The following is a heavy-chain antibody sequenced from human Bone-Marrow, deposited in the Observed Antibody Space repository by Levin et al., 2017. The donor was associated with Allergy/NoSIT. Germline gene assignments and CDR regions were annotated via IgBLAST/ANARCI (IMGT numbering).Heavy chain of an antibody. CDR2: INWDGGST. D-gene: IGHD3-10*01. V-gene: IGHV3-20*04. J-gene: IGHJ2*01. CDR1: SFTFDDYD. CDR3: ARHSTGWVSYYYFDF. Sequence: GESLKISCVTSSFTFDDYDMSWVRQVPGKRLERVCAINWDGGSTHYTDSVKGRFTISRDNAKNVLYLQMNSLGAEDTAFYYCARHSTGWVSYYYFDFWGRGTLVTVSS.